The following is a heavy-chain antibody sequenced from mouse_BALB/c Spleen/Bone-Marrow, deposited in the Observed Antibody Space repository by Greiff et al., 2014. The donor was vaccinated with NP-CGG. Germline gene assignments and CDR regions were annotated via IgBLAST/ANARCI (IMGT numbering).Heavy chain of an antibody. Sequence: VHVKQSGGGLVQPGESLKLSCESNEYEFPSHDMSCVRKTPEKRLELVAAINSDGGSTYYPDTVERRFIISRDNSKKTLCLQMSSLRSEDTAFYYCARHGDYYGSSLFAYWGQGTLVTVSA. CDR1: EYEFPSHD. J-gene: IGHJ3*01. CDR2: INSDGGST. D-gene: IGHD1-1*01. CDR3: ARHGDYYGSSLFAY. V-gene: IGHV5-2*01.